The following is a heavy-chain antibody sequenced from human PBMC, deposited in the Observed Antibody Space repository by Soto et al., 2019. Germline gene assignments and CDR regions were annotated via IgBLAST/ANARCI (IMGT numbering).Heavy chain of an antibody. Sequence: PGGSLRLSCAASGFTFSSYAMSWVRQAPGKGLEWVSAIGGSGGSTYYADSVKGRFTISRDNSKNTLYLQMNSLRAEDTAVYYCAKAPYSSGYYLSPFDYWGQGTLVTVSS. V-gene: IGHV3-23*01. CDR2: IGGSGGST. CDR1: GFTFSSYA. CDR3: AKAPYSSGYYLSPFDY. D-gene: IGHD3-22*01. J-gene: IGHJ4*02.